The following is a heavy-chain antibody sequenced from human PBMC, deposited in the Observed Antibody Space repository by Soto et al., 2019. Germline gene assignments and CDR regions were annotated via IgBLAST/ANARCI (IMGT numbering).Heavy chain of an antibody. V-gene: IGHV1-69*13. D-gene: IGHD2-15*01. J-gene: IGHJ6*02. CDR1: GGTFDNYA. CDR2: IIPMFETV. Sequence: GASVKVSCKASGGTFDNYAVSWVRQAPGQGLEWMGGIIPMFETVNYAQRFQGRLTIAADESTSTAYMELTSLTSADTAIYFCARGLRTGNYGMDVWGHGTTVTVSS. CDR3: ARGLRTGNYGMDV.